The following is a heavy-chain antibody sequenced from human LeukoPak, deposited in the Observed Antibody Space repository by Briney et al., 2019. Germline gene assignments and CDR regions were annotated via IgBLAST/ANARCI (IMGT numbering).Heavy chain of an antibody. V-gene: IGHV3-9*01. Sequence: GRSLRLSCAASGFTFDDYAMHWVRQAPGKGLELVSGISWNSGSIGYADSVKGRFTISRDNAKNSLYLQMNSLRAEDTALYYCALVPVAIRGYYYYGMDVWGQGTTVTVSS. CDR3: ALVPVAIRGYYYYGMDV. D-gene: IGHD2-2*02. CDR1: GFTFDDYA. J-gene: IGHJ6*02. CDR2: ISWNSGSI.